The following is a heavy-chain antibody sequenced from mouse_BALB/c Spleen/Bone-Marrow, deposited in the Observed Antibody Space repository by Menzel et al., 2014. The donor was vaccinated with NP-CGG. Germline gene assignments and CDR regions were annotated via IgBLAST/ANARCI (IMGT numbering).Heavy chain of an antibody. CDR2: IRLKSNNYAT. D-gene: IGHD4-1*01. CDR1: GFTFSNYW. J-gene: IGHJ2*01. Sequence: EVQRVEPGGGLVQPGGSMKLSCVASGFTFSNYWMNWVRQSPEKGLEWVAEIRLKSNNYATHYAESVKGRFTISRDDSKSSVYLQMNNLRAEDTGIYYCTRNWDYFDYWGQGTTLTVSS. V-gene: IGHV6-6*02. CDR3: TRNWDYFDY.